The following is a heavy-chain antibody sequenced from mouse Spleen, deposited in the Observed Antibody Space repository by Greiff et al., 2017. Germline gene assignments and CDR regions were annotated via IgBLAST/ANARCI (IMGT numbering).Heavy chain of an antibody. CDR2: ISSGGSYT. CDR3: ARHPSTMVTSFDY. D-gene: IGHD2-2*01. Sequence: EVQVVESGGDLVKPGGSLKLSCAASGFTFSSYGMSWVRQTPDKRLEWVATISSGGSYTYYPDSVKGRFTISRDNAKNTLYLQMSSLKSEDTAMYYCARHPSTMVTSFDYWGQGTTLTVSS. J-gene: IGHJ2*01. V-gene: IGHV5-6*01. CDR1: GFTFSSYG.